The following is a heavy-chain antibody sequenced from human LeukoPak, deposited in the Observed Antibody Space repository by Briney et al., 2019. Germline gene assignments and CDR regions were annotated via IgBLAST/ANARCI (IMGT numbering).Heavy chain of an antibody. J-gene: IGHJ4*02. Sequence: PGGSLKLSCAASGFDFSGSAMHWVRQASGKGLEWVGRIRSKGNNYATAYAASVKGRFTISRDDSKNTASLQMNSLRAEDTAVYYCAREWWYLDHWGRGTLVTVSS. D-gene: IGHD2-15*01. CDR2: IRSKGNNYAT. V-gene: IGHV3-73*01. CDR1: GFDFSGSA. CDR3: AREWWYLDH.